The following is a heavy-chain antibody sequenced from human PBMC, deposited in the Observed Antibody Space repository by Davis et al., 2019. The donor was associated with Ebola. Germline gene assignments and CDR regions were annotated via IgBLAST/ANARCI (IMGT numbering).Heavy chain of an antibody. CDR3: ARDRPLDFFFGDYYGMDV. CDR2: ISSSSSTI. V-gene: IGHV3-48*01. CDR1: GFTFSSYA. D-gene: IGHD3-16*01. J-gene: IGHJ6*02. Sequence: GGSLRLSCVASGFTFSSYAMSWVRQAPGKGLEWVSYISSSSSTIYYADSVKGRFTISRDNSKNTLYLQMNSLGAEDTAVYYCARDRPLDFFFGDYYGMDVWGQGTTVTVSS.